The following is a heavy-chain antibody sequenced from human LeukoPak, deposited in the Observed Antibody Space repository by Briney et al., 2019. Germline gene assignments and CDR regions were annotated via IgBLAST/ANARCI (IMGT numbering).Heavy chain of an antibody. J-gene: IGHJ4*02. Sequence: GGSLRLSCAASGFTFSSYEMNWVRQAPGKGLEWVSYISSSGFTIYYADSVKGRFTISRDNAKNSLYLQMNSLRAEDTAVYYCARENMVRGIMISPAPYFDYWGQGTLVTVSS. CDR2: ISSSGFTI. D-gene: IGHD3-10*01. CDR3: ARENMVRGIMISPAPYFDY. CDR1: GFTFSSYE. V-gene: IGHV3-48*03.